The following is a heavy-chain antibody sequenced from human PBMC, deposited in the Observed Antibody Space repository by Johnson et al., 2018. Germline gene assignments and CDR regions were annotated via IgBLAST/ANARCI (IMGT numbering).Heavy chain of an antibody. V-gene: IGHV3-30*18. CDR1: GYTFINYG. CDR2: TSSDGSKK. Sequence: QVQLGESGGGVVEPGRSLRLSCVASGYTFINYGMHWVRQAPGKGLEWVAATTSSDGSKKDYVDSVQGRFPNSRDSSKNTVYLQMNSLRVEDTAVSYGAKGSYGSGLFVYYYYMDVWGKGTTVTVSS. D-gene: IGHD3-10*01. J-gene: IGHJ6*03. CDR3: AKGSYGSGLFVYYYYMDV.